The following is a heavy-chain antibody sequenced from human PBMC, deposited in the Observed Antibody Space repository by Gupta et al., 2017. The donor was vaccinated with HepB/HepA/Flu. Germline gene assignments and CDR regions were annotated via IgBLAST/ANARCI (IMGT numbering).Heavy chain of an antibody. CDR2: MSTRRCT. J-gene: IGHJ4*02. Sequence: QVQLQESGPGLVKPSETLSLTCTVSGGSISEYYWSCIRQPAGKGLELIGRMSTRRCTNYNPSLKSRRTRSVDTSKNKFCMNLSYVNAADTARYYWSSDFGMDSSGHYWGRGTLVPFYS. CDR3: SSDFGMDSSGHY. CDR1: GGSISEYY. V-gene: IGHV4-4*07. D-gene: IGHD2-2*03.